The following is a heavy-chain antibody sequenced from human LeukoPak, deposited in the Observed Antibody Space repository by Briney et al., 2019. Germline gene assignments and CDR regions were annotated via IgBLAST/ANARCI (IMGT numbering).Heavy chain of an antibody. CDR1: GGSISSGGYS. D-gene: IGHD4-17*01. CDR3: ARGTTTVTTVDY. V-gene: IGHV4-30-2*01. CDR2: IYHSGST. Sequence: SQTLSLTCAVSGGSISSGGYSWSWIRQPPEKGLEWIGYIYHSGSTYYNPSLKSRVTISVDRSKNQFSLKLSSVTAADTAVYYCARGTTTVTTVDYWGQGTLVTVSS. J-gene: IGHJ4*02.